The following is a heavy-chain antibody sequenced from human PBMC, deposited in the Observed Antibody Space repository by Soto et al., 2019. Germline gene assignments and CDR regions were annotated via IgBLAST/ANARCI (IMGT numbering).Heavy chain of an antibody. CDR2: IKEDGSEI. D-gene: IGHD6-13*01. Sequence: EVQLVESGGGLVQPGGSLRLSCAASGFTFTSHWMSWVRQAPGKGLEWVASIKEDGSEIYYVDSVKGRFTISRDNAKNSLYLQMNSLRAEDTAVYYCARGISWHGMCFDYWGQGALVTVSS. V-gene: IGHV3-7*03. J-gene: IGHJ4*02. CDR3: ARGISWHGMCFDY. CDR1: GFTFTSHW.